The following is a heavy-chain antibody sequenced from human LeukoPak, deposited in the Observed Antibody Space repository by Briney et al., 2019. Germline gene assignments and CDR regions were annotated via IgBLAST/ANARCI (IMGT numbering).Heavy chain of an antibody. D-gene: IGHD6-19*01. CDR3: ARGSSGWYSGPYYYYGMGV. J-gene: IGHJ6*02. Sequence: SQTLSLTCAISGDSVSSNSAAWNWIRQSPSRGLEWLGRTYYRSKWYNDYAVSVKSRITINPDTSKNQFSLQLNSVTPEDTAVYYCARGSSGWYSGPYYYYGMGVWGQGTTVTVSS. CDR2: TYYRSKWYN. V-gene: IGHV6-1*01. CDR1: GDSVSSNSAA.